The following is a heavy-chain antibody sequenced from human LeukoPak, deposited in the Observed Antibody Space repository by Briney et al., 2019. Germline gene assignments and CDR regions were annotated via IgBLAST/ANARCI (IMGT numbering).Heavy chain of an antibody. CDR2: IWYDGSNK. D-gene: IGHD3-10*01. V-gene: IGHV3-33*01. CDR3: AREGPYYGSGSYRGDV. Sequence: GGSLRLSCAASRFTFRNYGTHWVRQAPGKGLEWVAAIWYDGSNKYYGDSVKGRFTISRDNAKNSLYLQMNSLRDEDTAVYYSAREGPYYGSGSYRGDVWGQGTTVTVSS. J-gene: IGHJ6*02. CDR1: RFTFRNYG.